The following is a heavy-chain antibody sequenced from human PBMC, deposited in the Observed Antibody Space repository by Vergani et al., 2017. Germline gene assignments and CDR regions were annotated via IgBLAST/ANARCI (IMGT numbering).Heavy chain of an antibody. CDR3: ARHRYYYDSSGYYYDAFDI. J-gene: IGHJ3*02. Sequence: QAQLQESGPGLVKPSETLSLTCHVFGVSVTDYNCNWIRQAPGKGLEWIGSLSTTGGATHASHNPSLKSRVSISVDTSKSQFSLRLTSVTAADTAVYYCARHRYYYDSSGYYYDAFDIWGQGTMVTVSS. CDR1: GVSVTDYN. V-gene: IGHV4-4*09. D-gene: IGHD3-22*01. CDR2: LSTTGGA.